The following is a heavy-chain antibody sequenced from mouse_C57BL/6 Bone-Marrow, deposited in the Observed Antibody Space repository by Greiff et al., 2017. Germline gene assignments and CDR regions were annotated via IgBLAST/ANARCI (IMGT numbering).Heavy chain of an antibody. CDR3: ARSDGSSYFDY. D-gene: IGHD1-1*01. CDR1: GFSLTSYG. Sequence: QVQLQQSGPGLVQPSQSLSITCTVSGFSLTSYGVHWVRQSPGKGLEWLGVIWGGGSTDYNAAFISRLSISKDNSKSQVFFKMNSLQADDTAIYYCARSDGSSYFDYWGQGTTLTVSS. V-gene: IGHV2-2*01. CDR2: IWGGGST. J-gene: IGHJ2*01.